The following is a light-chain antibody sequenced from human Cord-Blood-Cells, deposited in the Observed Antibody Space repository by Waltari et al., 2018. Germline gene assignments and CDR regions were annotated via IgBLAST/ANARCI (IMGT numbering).Light chain of an antibody. J-gene: IGKJ1*01. CDR2: DAS. CDR3: QQRSNWPRT. Sequence: EIVLPQSPATLSLSPGEIATLYCRASQSVSSYLSGYQQKPGQAPRLLIYDASNRATGIPARFSGSGSGTEFTLTISSLEPEDFAVYYCQQRSNWPRTFGQGTKVEIK. V-gene: IGKV3-11*01. CDR1: QSVSSY.